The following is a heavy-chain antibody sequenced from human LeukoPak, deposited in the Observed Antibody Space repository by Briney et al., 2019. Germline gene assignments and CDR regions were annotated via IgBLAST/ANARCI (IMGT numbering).Heavy chain of an antibody. V-gene: IGHV3-48*03. D-gene: IGHD6-6*01. Sequence: GSLRLSCAASGFTFGSYEMNWVRQAPGKGLEWVSYISSSGSTIYYADSVKGRFTISRDNAKNSLYLQMNSLRAEDTAVYYCARDSRPNSSSSRKDFDYWGQGTLVTVAS. CDR2: ISSSGSTI. CDR3: ARDSRPNSSSSRKDFDY. CDR1: GFTFGSYE. J-gene: IGHJ4*02.